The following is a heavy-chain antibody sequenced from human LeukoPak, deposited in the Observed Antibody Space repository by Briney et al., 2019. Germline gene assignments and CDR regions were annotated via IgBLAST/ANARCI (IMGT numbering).Heavy chain of an antibody. J-gene: IGHJ4*02. CDR1: GFTFSSYA. CDR3: AKGDIVVVPAAILGGVVY. V-gene: IGHV3-23*01. Sequence: PGGSLRLSCAASGFTFSSYAMSWVRQAPGKGLEWASAISGSGGSTYYADSVKGRFTISRDNSKNTLYLQMNSLRAEDTAVYYCAKGDIVVVPAAILGGVVYWGQGTLVAVSS. D-gene: IGHD2-2*02. CDR2: ISGSGGST.